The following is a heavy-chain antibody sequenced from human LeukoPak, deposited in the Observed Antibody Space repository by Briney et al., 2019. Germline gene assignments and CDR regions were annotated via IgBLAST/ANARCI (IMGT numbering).Heavy chain of an antibody. CDR2: ISGSGGST. CDR3: AKIGYPDY. D-gene: IGHD6-13*01. CDR1: GFTVSSNA. Sequence: GGSLRLSCAASGFTVSSNAMSWVRQAPGKGLEWVSGISGSGGSTYFADSVKGRFTISRDNSKNTVYLQMNSLRAEDTAVYYCAKIGYPDYWGQGTLVTVSS. V-gene: IGHV3-23*01. J-gene: IGHJ4*02.